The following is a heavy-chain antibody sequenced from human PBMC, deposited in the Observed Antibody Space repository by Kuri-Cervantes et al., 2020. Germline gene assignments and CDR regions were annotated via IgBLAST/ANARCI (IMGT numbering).Heavy chain of an antibody. J-gene: IGHJ6*02. V-gene: IGHV4-30-2*01. CDR2: IYHSGST. CDR1: GGSVSSGSYY. CDR3: ARHRLEWGSGSRYYYGMDV. Sequence: SETLSLTCTVSGGSVSSGSYYWSWIRQPPGKGLEWIGYIYHSGSTYYNPSLKSRVTISVDRSKNQFSLKLSSVTAADTAVYYCARHRLEWGSGSRYYYGMDVWGQGTTVTVSS. D-gene: IGHD3-10*01.